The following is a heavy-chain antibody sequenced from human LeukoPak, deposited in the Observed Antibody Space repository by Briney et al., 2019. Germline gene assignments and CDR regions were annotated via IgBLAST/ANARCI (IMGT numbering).Heavy chain of an antibody. CDR2: IYTSGST. CDR3: ARLQPSRYYFDY. V-gene: IGHV4-61*02. J-gene: IGHJ4*02. CDR1: GGSISSGSYY. Sequence: KPSETLSLTCTVSGGSISSGSYYWSWIRQPAGKGLEWIGRIYTSGSTNYNPSLKSRVTISVDTSKNQFSLKLSSVTAADTAVYYCARLQPSRYYFDYWGQGTLVTVSS.